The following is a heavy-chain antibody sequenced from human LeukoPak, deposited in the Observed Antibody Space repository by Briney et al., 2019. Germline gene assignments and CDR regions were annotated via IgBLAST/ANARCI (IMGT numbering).Heavy chain of an antibody. V-gene: IGHV3-30*18. Sequence: GGSLRLSCAASGFTFSSYGMHWVRQAPRKGLEWVGVISYDGSNKYYADSVKGRINIARDNSKNTLYLQMNSLRAEDTAVYYCAKPSVPYCSSTSCYQGPYDYWGQGTLVTVSS. D-gene: IGHD2-2*01. CDR1: GFTFSSYG. J-gene: IGHJ4*02. CDR3: AKPSVPYCSSTSCYQGPYDY. CDR2: ISYDGSNK.